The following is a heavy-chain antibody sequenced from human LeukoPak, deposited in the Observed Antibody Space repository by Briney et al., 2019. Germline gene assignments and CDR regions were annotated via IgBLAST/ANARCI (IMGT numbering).Heavy chain of an antibody. D-gene: IGHD3-10*01. Sequence: GRSLRLSCAASGFTFSSYAMHWVRQAPGKGLEWVAVISYDGSNKYYADSVKGRFTISSDNSKNTLYLQINSLRAEDTAVYYCARSEEEGGELLWFGGPDYYYYGMDVWGKGTTVTVSS. CDR3: ARSEEEGGELLWFGGPDYYYYGMDV. CDR1: GFTFSSYA. J-gene: IGHJ6*04. V-gene: IGHV3-30*04. CDR2: ISYDGSNK.